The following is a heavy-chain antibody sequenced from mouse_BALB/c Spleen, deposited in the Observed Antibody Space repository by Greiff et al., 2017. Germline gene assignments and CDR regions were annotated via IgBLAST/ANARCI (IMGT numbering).Heavy chain of an antibody. CDR2: INPYNDGT. D-gene: IGHD2-14*01. CDR1: GYTFTSYV. J-gene: IGHJ3*01. CDR3: ARDYYRYDGAWFAY. Sequence: EVQLQQSGPELVKPGASVKMSCKASGYTFTSYVMHWVKQKPGQGLEWIGYINPYNDGTKYNEKFKGKATLTSDKSSSTAYMELSSLTSEDSAVYYCARDYYRYDGAWFAYWGQGTLVTVSA. V-gene: IGHV1-14*01.